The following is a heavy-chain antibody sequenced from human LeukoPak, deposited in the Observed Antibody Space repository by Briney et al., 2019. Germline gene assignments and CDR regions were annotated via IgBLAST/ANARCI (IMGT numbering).Heavy chain of an antibody. CDR2: IQNDGNDK. CDR1: GLIFSTYG. J-gene: IGHJ4*02. D-gene: IGHD1-26*01. CDR3: AKALGRVGATSWPFIFDY. Sequence: GGSLRLSCAASGLIFSTYGMHWVRQAPGKGLEWVAFIQNDGNDKYYADSVKGRFTVSRDNSKNTLYLQMNSLRAEDTAVYYCAKALGRVGATSWPFIFDYWGQGTLVTVSS. V-gene: IGHV3-30*02.